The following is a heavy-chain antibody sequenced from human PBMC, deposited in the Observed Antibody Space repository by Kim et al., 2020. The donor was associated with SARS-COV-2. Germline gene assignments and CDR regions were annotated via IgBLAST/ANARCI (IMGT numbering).Heavy chain of an antibody. D-gene: IGHD3-22*01. Sequence: SETLSLTCTVSGDSISSGDHWNWIRQHPGKGLEWIGYNYYNGSSYYNPSLKSRVTISLETSKNQFSLELRSVTAADTAVYYCARGIAAFFHTDGYYSLDYWGQGTLVTVSS. CDR2: NYYNGSS. CDR1: GDSISSGDH. CDR3: ARGIAAFFHTDGYYSLDY. V-gene: IGHV4-31*03. J-gene: IGHJ4*02.